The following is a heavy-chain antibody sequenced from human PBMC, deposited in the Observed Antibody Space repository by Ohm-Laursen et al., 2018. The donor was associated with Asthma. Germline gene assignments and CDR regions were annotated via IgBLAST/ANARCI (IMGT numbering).Heavy chain of an antibody. D-gene: IGHD3-10*01. V-gene: IGHV4-4*02. CDR2: IYHSGST. CDR3: ARDPRWFGEYYGMDV. Sequence: GTLSLTCAVSGGSIRSSNWWSWVRQPPGKGLEWIGEIYHSGSTNYNPSLKSRVTISVDKSKNQFSLKLSSVTAADTAAYYCARDPRWFGEYYGMDVWGQGTTVTVSS. CDR1: GGSIRSSNW. J-gene: IGHJ6*02.